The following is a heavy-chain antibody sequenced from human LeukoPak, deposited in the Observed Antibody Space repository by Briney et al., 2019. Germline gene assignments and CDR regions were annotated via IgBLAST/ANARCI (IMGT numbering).Heavy chain of an antibody. Sequence: ASVKVSCKASGYTFTDYYIHWVRQAPGQGLEWMGWINPNSGGKIFAQKFQGRFTMTRDTSIRIANMELSSLRSDDTAVYYCARPANGWYQSGFDIWGQGTMVTVSS. J-gene: IGHJ3*02. D-gene: IGHD6-19*01. CDR1: GYTFTDYY. CDR3: ARPANGWYQSGFDI. CDR2: INPNSGGK. V-gene: IGHV1-2*02.